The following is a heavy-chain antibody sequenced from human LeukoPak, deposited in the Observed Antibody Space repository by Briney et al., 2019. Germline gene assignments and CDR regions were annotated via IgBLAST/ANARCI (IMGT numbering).Heavy chain of an antibody. D-gene: IGHD3-3*01. CDR1: GYTFTSYY. J-gene: IGHJ4*02. CDR2: INPSGGST. V-gene: IGHV1-46*03. CDR3: ARGRFVYDFWSDYYTDFDY. Sequence: ASVKVSCKASGYTFTSYYMHWVRQAPGQGLEWMGIINPSGGSTSYAQKFQGRVTMTRDTSTSTVYMELSSLRSEDTAVYYCARGRFVYDFWSDYYTDFDYWGQGTLVTVSS.